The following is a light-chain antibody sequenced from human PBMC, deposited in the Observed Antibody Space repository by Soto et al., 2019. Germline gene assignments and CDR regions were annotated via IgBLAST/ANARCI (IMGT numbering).Light chain of an antibody. CDR3: ASWDVTLNGLDV. Sequence: QSVLTQPPSASGTPGQRVTISCSGSSSNIGSGTVNWYQQLPGAAPKLLIYNNNQRPSGVPDRFSGSKSGTSASLAISGLQSEDEADYYCASWDVTLNGLDVFGAGTKVTVL. J-gene: IGLJ1*01. CDR2: NNN. V-gene: IGLV1-44*01. CDR1: SSNIGSGT.